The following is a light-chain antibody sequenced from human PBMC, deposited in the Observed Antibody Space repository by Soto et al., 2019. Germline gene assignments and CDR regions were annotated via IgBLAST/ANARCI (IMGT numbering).Light chain of an antibody. J-gene: IGLJ1*01. CDR2: DVA. CDR1: VPAVCAYNY. V-gene: IGLV2-11*01. Sequence: QSALPQPASVTGSPGPSFTISCTGTVPAVCAYNYVSWYQQHPGRPPRLMIYDVARWPSGVPDRFSGSPSGNTASLTLSGLQAEDEAYYVGCSYAGGYTYIFGTGTTVNVL. CDR3: CSYAGGYTYI.